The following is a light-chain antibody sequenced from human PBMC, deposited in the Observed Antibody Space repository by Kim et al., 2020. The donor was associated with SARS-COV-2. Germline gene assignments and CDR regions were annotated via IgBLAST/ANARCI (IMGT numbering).Light chain of an antibody. V-gene: IGLV1-51*01. Sequence: GQKVTISCSGSSSNIGNNYVSWYQQLPGTAPKLLIYDNNKRPSGIPDRFSGSKSGTSATLGITGLQTGDEADYYCGTWDSCLSALVFGGGTQLTVL. J-gene: IGLJ2*01. CDR3: GTWDSCLSALV. CDR2: DNN. CDR1: SSNIGNNY.